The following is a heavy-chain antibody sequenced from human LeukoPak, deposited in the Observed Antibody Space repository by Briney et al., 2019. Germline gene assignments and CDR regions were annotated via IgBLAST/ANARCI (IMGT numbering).Heavy chain of an antibody. CDR3: AREGSAYGMDV. CDR2: IYHSGTI. CDR1: GGSINSYF. V-gene: IGHV4-59*01. Sequence: SETLSLTCTVSGGSINSYFWRWIRQPPGKGLEWIAYIYHSGTINYNPSLKSRVTISLDTSKSQVSLNLTSVTAADTAVYYCAREGSAYGMDVWGQGTTVTVSS. D-gene: IGHD2-15*01. J-gene: IGHJ6*02.